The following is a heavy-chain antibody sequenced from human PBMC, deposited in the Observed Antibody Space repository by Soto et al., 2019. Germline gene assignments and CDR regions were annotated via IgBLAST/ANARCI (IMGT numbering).Heavy chain of an antibody. D-gene: IGHD6-13*01. J-gene: IGHJ5*02. CDR1: GDSVSSNSAA. V-gene: IGHV6-1*01. CDR3: ARDSPVAAAGLDP. Sequence: SQTLSLTFAISGDSVSSNSAAWNCISQCPSRGLEWLGRTYYRSKWYNDYAVSVKSRITINPDTSKNQFSLQLNSVTPEDTAVYYCARDSPVAAAGLDPWGQGTLVTVSS. CDR2: TYYRSKWYN.